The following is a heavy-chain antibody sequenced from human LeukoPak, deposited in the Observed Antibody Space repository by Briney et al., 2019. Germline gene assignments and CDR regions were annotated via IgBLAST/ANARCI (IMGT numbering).Heavy chain of an antibody. CDR3: ARFRYCSSTSCPGNWFAP. D-gene: IGHD2-2*01. CDR1: GGSISSYY. Sequence: SETLSLTCPVSGGSISSYYWSWIRQPAGAGLEWIGGIYTSGSTNYNPSLPIRDTTSVHTSKNQFSLKLSSVPAADTAVYYCARFRYCSSTSCPGNWFAPWGQGTLVTVSS. J-gene: IGHJ5*02. V-gene: IGHV4-4*07. CDR2: IYTSGST.